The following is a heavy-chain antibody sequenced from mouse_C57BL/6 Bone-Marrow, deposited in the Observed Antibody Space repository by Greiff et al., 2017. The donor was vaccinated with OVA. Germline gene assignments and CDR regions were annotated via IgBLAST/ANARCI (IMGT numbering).Heavy chain of an antibody. CDR2: INPGSGGT. CDR1: GYAFTNYL. Sequence: VMLVESGAELVRPGTSVKVSCKASGYAFTNYLIEWVKQRPGQGLEWIGVINPGSGGTNYNEKFKGKATLTADKSSSTAYMQLSSLTSEDSAVYFCARWGPSPFAYWGQGTLVTVSA. CDR3: ARWGPSPFAY. J-gene: IGHJ3*01. D-gene: IGHD3-3*01. V-gene: IGHV1-54*01.